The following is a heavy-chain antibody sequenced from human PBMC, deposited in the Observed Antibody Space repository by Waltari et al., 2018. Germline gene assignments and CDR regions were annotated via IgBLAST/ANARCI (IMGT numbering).Heavy chain of an antibody. J-gene: IGHJ4*02. Sequence: GSLRLSCAASGIIFNNFAINWVRLAPGTGLDWVAAITVSDDTFYADSVMGRFTVSRDTSKNTVYLQMKGLRAEDTAIYYCAKPFYNWDDPLHSWGQGTLVAVSS. D-gene: IGHD1-20*01. CDR3: AKPFYNWDDPLHS. V-gene: IGHV3-23*01. CDR1: GIIFNNFA. CDR2: ITVSDDT.